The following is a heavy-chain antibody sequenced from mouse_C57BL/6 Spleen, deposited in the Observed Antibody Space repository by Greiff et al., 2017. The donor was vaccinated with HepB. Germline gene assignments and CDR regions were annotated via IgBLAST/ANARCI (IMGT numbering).Heavy chain of an antibody. CDR2: IRLKSDNYAT. V-gene: IGHV6-3*01. Sequence: EVQVVESGGGLVQPGGSMKLSCVASGFTFSNYWMNWVRQSPEKGLEWVAQIRLKSDNYATHYAESVKGRFTISRDDSKSSVYLQMNNLRAEDTGIYYCTASYDGSFAYWGQGTLVTVSA. J-gene: IGHJ3*01. D-gene: IGHD2-3*01. CDR3: TASYDGSFAY. CDR1: GFTFSNYW.